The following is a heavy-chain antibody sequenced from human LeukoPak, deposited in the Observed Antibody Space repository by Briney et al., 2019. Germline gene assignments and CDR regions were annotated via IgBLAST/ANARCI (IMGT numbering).Heavy chain of an antibody. V-gene: IGHV4-61*02. J-gene: IGHJ6*03. CDR2: IYTSGST. D-gene: IGHD1-26*01. CDR1: GGSISSGSYY. CDR3: ARVPENIVGAPYYYYMDV. Sequence: SETLSLTCTVSGGSISSGSYYWSWIRQPAGKGLEWIGRIYTSGSTNYNPSLKSRVTISVDTSKNQFSLKLSSVTAADTAVYYCARVPENIVGAPYYYYMDVWGKGTTVTVSS.